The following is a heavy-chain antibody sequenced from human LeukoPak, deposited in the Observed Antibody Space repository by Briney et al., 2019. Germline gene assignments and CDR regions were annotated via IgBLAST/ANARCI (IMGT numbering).Heavy chain of an antibody. Sequence: PAETLSLTCAVYGGSFSGYYWSWIRQPPGKGLEWIGEINHSGSTNYNPSLKSRVTISVATSKNQFSLKLSSVTAADTAVYYCARSPGFIVVVTTGWFDPWGQGTLVTVSS. CDR2: INHSGST. CDR3: ARSPGFIVVVTTGWFDP. D-gene: IGHD3-22*01. J-gene: IGHJ5*02. V-gene: IGHV4-34*01. CDR1: GGSFSGYY.